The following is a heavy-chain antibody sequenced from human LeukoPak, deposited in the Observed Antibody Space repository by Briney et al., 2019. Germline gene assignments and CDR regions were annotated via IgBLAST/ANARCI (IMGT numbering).Heavy chain of an antibody. D-gene: IGHD3-9*01. J-gene: IGHJ4*02. V-gene: IGHV3-21*04. CDR3: AKGGILTGHEDYFDY. CDR1: GFTFSNYA. CDR2: ISSSSSYI. Sequence: GGSLRLSCAASGFTFSNYAMSWVRQAPGKGLEWVSSISSSSSYIYYADSVKGRFTISRDNAKNSLYLQMNSLRAEDTALYYCAKGGILTGHEDYFDYWGQGTLVTVSS.